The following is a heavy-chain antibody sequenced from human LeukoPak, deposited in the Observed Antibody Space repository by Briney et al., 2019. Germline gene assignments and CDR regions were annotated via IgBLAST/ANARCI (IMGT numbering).Heavy chain of an antibody. CDR1: GFTFSSYS. Sequence: GGSLRLSCAASGFTFSSYSMNWVRQAPGKGLEWVSSISSSSSYIYYADSVKGRFTISRDNAKNSLYLQMNSLRAEDTAVYYCARAGSYSSGLGRSFDIWGQGTMVTVSS. CDR2: ISSSSSYI. CDR3: ARAGSYSSGLGRSFDI. D-gene: IGHD6-19*01. J-gene: IGHJ3*02. V-gene: IGHV3-21*04.